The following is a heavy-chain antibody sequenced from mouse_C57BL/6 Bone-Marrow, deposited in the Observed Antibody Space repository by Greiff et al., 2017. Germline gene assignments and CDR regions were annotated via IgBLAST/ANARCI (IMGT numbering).Heavy chain of an antibody. Sequence: VQLQQPGAELVRPGSSVKLSCKASGYTFTSYWMHWVKQRPIQGLEWIGNIDPSDSETHYNQKFKDKATLTVDKSSSTAYMQLSSLTSEDSAVYYCARGSSYRDYAMDYWGQGTSVTVSS. CDR3: ARGSSYRDYAMDY. J-gene: IGHJ4*01. D-gene: IGHD1-1*01. V-gene: IGHV1-52*01. CDR1: GYTFTSYW. CDR2: IDPSDSET.